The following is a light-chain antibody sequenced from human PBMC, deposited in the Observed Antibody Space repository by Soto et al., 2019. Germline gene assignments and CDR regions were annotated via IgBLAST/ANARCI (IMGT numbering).Light chain of an antibody. J-gene: IGLJ1*01. CDR2: EVT. V-gene: IGLV2-14*01. CDR1: SSDVGGYNF. Sequence: QSALTLPASVSGSPGQSITISCTGTSSDVGGYNFVSWYQQHPGKAPKLIIYEVTHRPSGVSNRFSGSKSGNTASLTISGLQAEDEADYYCSSYTASNILEVFGTGTKLTVL. CDR3: SSYTASNILEV.